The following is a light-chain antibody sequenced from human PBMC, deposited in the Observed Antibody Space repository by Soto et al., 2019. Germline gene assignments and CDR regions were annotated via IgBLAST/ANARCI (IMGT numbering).Light chain of an antibody. J-gene: IGKJ5*01. CDR1: QSVLHINVSTY. Sequence: DTGLPHFNISLPVTPGEPASISCRSSQSVLHINVSTYLDWSLQKPGQCPPLLIYLVSNRASGVPYRFSGSGSGTDFTLKIIGVEAVDVGVCQRRRGLQPPPTFGQGTRLEIK. CDR3: RRGLQPPPT. CDR2: LVS. V-gene: IGKV2-28*01.